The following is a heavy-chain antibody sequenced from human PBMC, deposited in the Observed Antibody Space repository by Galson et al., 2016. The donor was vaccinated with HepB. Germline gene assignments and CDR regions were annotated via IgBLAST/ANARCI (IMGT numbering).Heavy chain of an antibody. D-gene: IGHD3-16*02. J-gene: IGHJ6*02. CDR1: GFTFSESA. CDR2: IRSRTNSYAT. Sequence: SLRLSCATSGFTFSESAINWVRLASGKGLEWLGRIRSRTNSYATSYAESVKGKFTISRDDSKNTAYLQMNSLKTEDTAVYFCARQMGNRLDFYYYSGMDVWGQGTTVTVS. V-gene: IGHV3-73*01. CDR3: ARQMGNRLDFYYYSGMDV.